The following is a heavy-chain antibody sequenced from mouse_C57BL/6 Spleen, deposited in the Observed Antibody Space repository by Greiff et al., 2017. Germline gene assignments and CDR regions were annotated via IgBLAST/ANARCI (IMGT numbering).Heavy chain of an antibody. CDR2: INPSTGGT. Sequence: EVQLLQSGPELVKPGASVKISCKASGYSFTGYYMNWVKQSPEKSLEWIGEINPSTGGTTYNQKFKAKATLTVDKSSSTAYMQLKSLTSEDSAVYYCARGYDEGLPYFDYWGQGTTLTVSS. J-gene: IGHJ2*01. V-gene: IGHV1-42*01. CDR3: ARGYDEGLPYFDY. CDR1: GYSFTGYY. D-gene: IGHD2-14*01.